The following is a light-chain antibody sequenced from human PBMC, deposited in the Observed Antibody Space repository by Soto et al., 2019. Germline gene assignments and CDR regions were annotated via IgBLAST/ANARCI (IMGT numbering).Light chain of an antibody. J-gene: IGLJ2*01. CDR3: QSYDTSLSAVV. CDR1: SSNIGAGYD. V-gene: IGLV1-40*01. CDR2: DRN. Sequence: QSVLTQPPSVSGAPGQRVTISCTGTSSNIGAGYDVHWYQQLPGAAPRLLIYDRNNRPSGVPDRFSGSKSGTSASLAITGLQAEDEADYYCQSYDTSLSAVVFGGGTQLTVL.